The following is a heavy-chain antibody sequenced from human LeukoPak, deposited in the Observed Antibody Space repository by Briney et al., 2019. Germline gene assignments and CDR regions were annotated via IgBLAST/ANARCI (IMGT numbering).Heavy chain of an antibody. D-gene: IGHD3-22*01. CDR1: GYSFTSYW. CDR2: IYPGDSNT. V-gene: IGHV5-51*01. Sequence: GESLKISCKGSGYSFTSYWIGGVRQMPGKGLEWMGIIYPGDSNTRYSPSFQGQVTISADKSISTAYLQWSSLNASDTAMYYCARTYYYDSSGYYYGYWGQGTLVTVSS. J-gene: IGHJ4*02. CDR3: ARTYYYDSSGYYYGY.